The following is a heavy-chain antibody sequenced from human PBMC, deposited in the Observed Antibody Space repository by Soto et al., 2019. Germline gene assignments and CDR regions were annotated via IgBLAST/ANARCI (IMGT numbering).Heavy chain of an antibody. D-gene: IGHD5-12*01. CDR2: IHPNSGVT. V-gene: IGHV1-2*02. CDR3: AIAGLTTLELATTY. J-gene: IGHJ4*02. CDR1: RYTFTDYY. Sequence: ASVKVSCKASRYTFTDYYMHWVRQSPGQGLEWMGWIHPNSGVTKFPQKFQGRVIMTRDTSISTVYMELSRLTSDDTAVYYCAIAGLTTLELATTYWGQGSLVTVSS.